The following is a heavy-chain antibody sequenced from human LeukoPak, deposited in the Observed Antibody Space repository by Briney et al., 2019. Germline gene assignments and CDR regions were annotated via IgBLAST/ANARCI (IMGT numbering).Heavy chain of an antibody. Sequence: SVKVSCTASGGTFTTFGISWVRQAPGQGLEWMGGIIPIFVTTTFAQKFQDRVTITADESTTTAYMELSSLRSEDTAVYFCARDLHRGGYQGGAFDIWGQGTLVTVSS. D-gene: IGHD5-12*01. CDR2: IIPIFVTT. CDR3: ARDLHRGGYQGGAFDI. V-gene: IGHV1-69*13. J-gene: IGHJ3*02. CDR1: GGTFTTFG.